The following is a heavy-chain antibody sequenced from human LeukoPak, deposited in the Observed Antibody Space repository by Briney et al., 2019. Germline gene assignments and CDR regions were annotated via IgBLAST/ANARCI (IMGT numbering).Heavy chain of an antibody. V-gene: IGHV4-31*11. CDR2: IYYSGTT. CDR1: GDSISSGGTYY. CDR3: ARGHFDPYFDY. J-gene: IGHJ4*02. Sequence: PSGTLSLTCAVSGDSISSGGTYYWSWIRQHPGKGLEWIGYIYYSGTTYYNPSLRSRLTISLDTSKNQFSLRLNSVTAADTAVYYCARGHFDPYFDYWGQGILVPVSS.